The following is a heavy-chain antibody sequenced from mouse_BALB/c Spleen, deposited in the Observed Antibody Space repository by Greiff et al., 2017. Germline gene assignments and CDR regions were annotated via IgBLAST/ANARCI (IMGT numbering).Heavy chain of an antibody. CDR3: ARRSGYAWFAY. CDR2: INPSSGYT. J-gene: IGHJ3*01. Sequence: QVQLQQSAAELARPGASVKMSCKASGYTFTSYTMHWVKQRPGQGLEWIGYINPSSGYTEYNQKFKDKTTLTADKSSSTAYMQLSSLTSEDSAVYYCARRSGYAWFAYWGQGTLVTVSA. V-gene: IGHV1-4*02. CDR1: GYTFTSYT. D-gene: IGHD3-1*01.